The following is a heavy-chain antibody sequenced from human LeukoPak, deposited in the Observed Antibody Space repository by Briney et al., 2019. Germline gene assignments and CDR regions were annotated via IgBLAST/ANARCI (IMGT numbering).Heavy chain of an antibody. V-gene: IGHV1-8*03. Sequence: ASVKVSCKASGYTFTSYDINRVRQATGQGLEWMGWMNPNSGNTGYAQKFQGRVTITRNTSISTAYMELSSLRSEDTAVYYCARAGQRWLQSGNSFDYWGQGTRGTVSS. CDR3: ARAGQRWLQSGNSFDY. CDR2: MNPNSGNT. D-gene: IGHD5-24*01. J-gene: IGHJ4*02. CDR1: GYTFTSYD.